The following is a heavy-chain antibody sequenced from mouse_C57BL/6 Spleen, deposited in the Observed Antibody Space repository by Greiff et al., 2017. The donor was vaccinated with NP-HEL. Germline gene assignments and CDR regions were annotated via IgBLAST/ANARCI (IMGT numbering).Heavy chain of an antibody. V-gene: IGHV1-50*01. CDR3: ARRGSNPYYYAMDY. D-gene: IGHD1-1*01. J-gene: IGHJ4*01. Sequence: QVQLQQSGAELVKPGASVKLSCKASGYTFTSYWMQWVKQRPGQGLEWIGEIDPSDSYTNYNQKFKGKATLTVDTSSSTAYMQLSSLTSEDSAVYYCARRGSNPYYYAMDYWGQGTSVTVSS. CDR2: IDPSDSYT. CDR1: GYTFTSYW.